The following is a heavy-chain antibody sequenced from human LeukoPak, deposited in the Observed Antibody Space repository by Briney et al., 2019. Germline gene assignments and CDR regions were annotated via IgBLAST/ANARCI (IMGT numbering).Heavy chain of an antibody. J-gene: IGHJ4*02. Sequence: TGGSLRLSCAASGFTFSIYAMSWVRQAPGKGLEWVSALTNSGGTTYYAGSVKGRFTISRDNSKNTLYLQMNSLRAEDTAIYYCAKSPLDTSLTIYFDYWGQGTLVTVSS. CDR3: AKSPLDTSLTIYFDY. D-gene: IGHD3-22*01. V-gene: IGHV3-23*01. CDR2: LTNSGGTT. CDR1: GFTFSIYA.